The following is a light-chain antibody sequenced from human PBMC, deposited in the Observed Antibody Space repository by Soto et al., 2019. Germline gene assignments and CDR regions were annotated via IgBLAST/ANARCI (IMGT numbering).Light chain of an antibody. V-gene: IGLV2-14*01. CDR1: SSDVGAYDY. CDR3: SSYTTSSTLA. CDR2: EVS. Sequence: QSVLTQPASVSGSPGQSITISCTGTSSDVGAYDYVSWYQQHPGKAPKVMIYEVSNWPSGVSNRFSGSKSGNTASLTVSGLQAEDKAEYHCSSYTTSSTLAFGTGTKVTVL. J-gene: IGLJ1*01.